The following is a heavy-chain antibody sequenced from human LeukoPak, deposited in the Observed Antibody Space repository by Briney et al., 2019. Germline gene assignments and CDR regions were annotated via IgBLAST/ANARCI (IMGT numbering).Heavy chain of an antibody. Sequence: PGESLRLSCTASGFTFSSYGLSWVRQAPGKGLEWGAAIRASVSSTYYADSVQGRFIISRDNSKNTLYLQMDRLRADDAALYYCAKDLNNNGRGFDYWGQGTLVTVSS. D-gene: IGHD1-14*01. CDR2: IRASVSST. CDR1: GFTFSSYG. J-gene: IGHJ4*02. CDR3: AKDLNNNGRGFDY. V-gene: IGHV3-23*01.